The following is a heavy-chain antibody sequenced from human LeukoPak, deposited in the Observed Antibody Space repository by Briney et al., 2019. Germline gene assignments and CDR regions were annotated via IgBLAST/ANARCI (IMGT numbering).Heavy chain of an antibody. CDR2: IYYSGST. D-gene: IGHD2-2*01. V-gene: IGHV4-59*08. J-gene: IGHJ5*02. CDR1: GGSISSYY. Sequence: SETLSLTCTVSGGSISSYYWSWIRQPPGKGLEWIGYIYYSGSTNYNPSLKSRVTISVDTSKNQFSLKLSSVTAADTAVYYCATRQGYCSSTSCINWFDPWGQGTLVTVSS. CDR3: ATRQGYCSSTSCINWFDP.